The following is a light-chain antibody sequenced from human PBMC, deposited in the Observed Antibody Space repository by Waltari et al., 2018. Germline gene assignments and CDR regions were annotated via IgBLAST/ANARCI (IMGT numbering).Light chain of an antibody. V-gene: IGLV2-8*01. Sequence: QSVLTQPPSASGSLGQSVTISCTGARSNVGVYNFVSWYQQHPGKAPKLIIYEVNKRPSGVPDRFSGSKSGNTASLTVSGLLAEDEADYYCTSYAGKNSLVFGGGTNLTVL. CDR1: RSNVGVYNF. CDR3: TSYAGKNSLV. CDR2: EVN. J-gene: IGLJ3*02.